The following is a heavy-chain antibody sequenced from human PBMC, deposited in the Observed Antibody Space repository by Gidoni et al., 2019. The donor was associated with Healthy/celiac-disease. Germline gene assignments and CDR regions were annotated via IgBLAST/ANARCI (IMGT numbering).Heavy chain of an antibody. CDR3: ARVRGSSWLSGLAEYFQH. CDR1: GITFAAFG. Sequence: EVQLVESGGGVVRPGGSLTLSCAASGITFAAFGRSWVRQAPGKGLGWVSGINWNGGSTGYADSVKGRFTISRDNAKNSLYLQMNSLRAEDTALYYCARVRGSSWLSGLAEYFQHWGQGTLVTVSS. CDR2: INWNGGST. D-gene: IGHD6-13*01. J-gene: IGHJ1*01. V-gene: IGHV3-20*04.